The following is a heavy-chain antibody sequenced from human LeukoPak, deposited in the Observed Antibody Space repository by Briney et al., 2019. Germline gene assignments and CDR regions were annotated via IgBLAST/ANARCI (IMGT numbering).Heavy chain of an antibody. Sequence: SETLSLTCTVSGDSISNYYWSWIRQAAGKGLEWIGRIYTSGSAIYNPSLKSRLTMSLDTSKNQFSLKLSSVTAADTAVYYCASGGAARVFDYWGQGTLVTVSS. CDR3: ASGGAARVFDY. CDR2: IYTSGSA. J-gene: IGHJ4*02. V-gene: IGHV4-4*07. D-gene: IGHD6-6*01. CDR1: GDSISNYY.